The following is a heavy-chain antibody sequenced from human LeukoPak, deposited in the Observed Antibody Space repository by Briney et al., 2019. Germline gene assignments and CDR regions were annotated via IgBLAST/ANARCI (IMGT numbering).Heavy chain of an antibody. V-gene: IGHV4-59*01. CDR1: GGSISIYY. D-gene: IGHD6-13*01. CDR2: IYYSGST. CDR3: ARAAAGTFDY. J-gene: IGHJ4*02. Sequence: PSETLSLTCTVSGGSISIYYCSWIRQPPGKGLEWIGYIYYSGSTNYNPSLKSRVTISVDTSKNQFSLKLSSVTAADTAVYYCARAAAGTFDYWGQGTLVTVSS.